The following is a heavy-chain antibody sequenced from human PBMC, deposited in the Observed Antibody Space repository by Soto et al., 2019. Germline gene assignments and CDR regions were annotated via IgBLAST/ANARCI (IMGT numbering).Heavy chain of an antibody. CDR3: ASSIGSNPLGY. CDR2: IIPIFGTA. V-gene: IGHV1-69*13. CDR1: GGIFSSYD. J-gene: IGHJ4*02. Sequence: SVKVSCKASGGIFSSYDISWVRQAPGQGLEWMGGIIPIFGTANYAQKFQGRVTITADESTSTAYMELSSLRSEDTAVYYCASSIGSNPLGYWGQGTLVTVSS. D-gene: IGHD4-4*01.